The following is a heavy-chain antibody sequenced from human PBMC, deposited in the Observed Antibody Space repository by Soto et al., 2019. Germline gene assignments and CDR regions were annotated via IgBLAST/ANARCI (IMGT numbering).Heavy chain of an antibody. Sequence: ASVKVSCKASGYTFTSYDINWVRQATGQGLEWMGWMNPNSGNTGYAQKFQGIVTMTRNTSISTAYMELSSLGSEDTAVYYCARGRLSHLGGLSAFDYWGQGTLVTVSS. CDR1: GYTFTSYD. CDR3: ARGRLSHLGGLSAFDY. J-gene: IGHJ4*02. V-gene: IGHV1-8*01. D-gene: IGHD3-16*02. CDR2: MNPNSGNT.